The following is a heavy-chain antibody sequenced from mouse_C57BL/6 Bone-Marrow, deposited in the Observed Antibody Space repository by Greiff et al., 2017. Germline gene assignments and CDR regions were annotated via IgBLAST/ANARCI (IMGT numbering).Heavy chain of an antibody. J-gene: IGHJ4*01. Sequence: VQLQQSGAELVRPGTSVKMSCKASGYTFTNYWIGWAKQRPGHGLEWIGDIYPGGGYTNYNEKFKGKDTLTADKSSSTAYMQFSSLTSEDAAIYYCARGGILLRSYAMDYWGQGTSVTVSS. CDR3: ARGGILLRSYAMDY. D-gene: IGHD1-1*01. CDR2: IYPGGGYT. CDR1: GYTFTNYW. V-gene: IGHV1-63*01.